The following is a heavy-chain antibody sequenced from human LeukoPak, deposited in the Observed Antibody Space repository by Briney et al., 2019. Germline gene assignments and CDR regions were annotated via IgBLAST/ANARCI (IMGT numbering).Heavy chain of an antibody. CDR2: IIPIFGTA. J-gene: IGHJ5*02. CDR1: GGTFSSYA. CDR3: ARGDWNYYWFDP. Sequence: GSSVKVSCKAPGGTFSSYAISWVRQAPGQGLEWMGGIIPIFGTANYAQKFQGRVTITADESTSTAYMELSSLGSEDTAVYYCARGDWNYYWFDPWGQGTLVTVSS. D-gene: IGHD1-7*01. V-gene: IGHV1-69*01.